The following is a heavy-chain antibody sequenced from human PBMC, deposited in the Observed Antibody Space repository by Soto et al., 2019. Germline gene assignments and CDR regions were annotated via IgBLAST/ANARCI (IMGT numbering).Heavy chain of an antibody. V-gene: IGHV1-3*01. J-gene: IGHJ2*01. CDR3: ARGGSPVTTFYFDF. CDR2: INPGNGNT. CDR1: GYTFTSYA. D-gene: IGHD2-15*01. Sequence: ASVKVSCKASGYTFTSYAMHWVRQAPGQRLEWMGWINPGNGNTKNSQKFQGRVTITRDTFASTAYMELSSLRSEDTAVYYCARGGSPVTTFYFDFWGRGTLVTVSS.